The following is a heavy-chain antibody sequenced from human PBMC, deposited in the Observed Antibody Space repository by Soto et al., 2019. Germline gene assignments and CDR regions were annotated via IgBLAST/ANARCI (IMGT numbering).Heavy chain of an antibody. J-gene: IGHJ5*02. V-gene: IGHV4-59*01. D-gene: IGHD3-9*01. CDR2: IYYSGST. CDR1: GGSISSYY. Sequence: SSETLSLTCTVSGGSISSYYWSWIRQPPGKGLEWIGYIYYSGSTNYNPSLKSRVTISVDTSKNQFSLKLSSVTAADTAVYYCDRGDILNGYYLWGQGTLVTVYS. CDR3: DRGDILNGYYL.